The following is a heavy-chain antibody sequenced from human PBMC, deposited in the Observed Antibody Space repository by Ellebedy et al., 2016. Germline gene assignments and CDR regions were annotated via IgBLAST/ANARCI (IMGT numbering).Heavy chain of an antibody. J-gene: IGHJ4*02. Sequence: GGSLRLSXAASGFTFSSYGMHWVRQAPGKGLEWVAVISYDGSNKYYADSVKGRFTISRDNSKNTLYLQMNSLRAEDTAVYYCAKPGWGERDGLPPPYFDYWGQGTLVTVSS. CDR1: GFTFSSYG. CDR2: ISYDGSNK. D-gene: IGHD5-24*01. V-gene: IGHV3-30*18. CDR3: AKPGWGERDGLPPPYFDY.